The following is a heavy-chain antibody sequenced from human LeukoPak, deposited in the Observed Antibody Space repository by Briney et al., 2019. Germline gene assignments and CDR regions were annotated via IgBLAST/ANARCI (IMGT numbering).Heavy chain of an antibody. V-gene: IGHV4-30-4*01. D-gene: IGHD3-22*01. J-gene: IGHJ4*02. CDR2: IYYSGST. Sequence: PSETLSLTCTVSGGSISSGNFYWSWIRQPPGKGLEWIGYIYYSGSTYYNPSLKSRVTISVDTSKNQFSLKLSSVTAADTAVYYCARDGYYDSSGYYVLDYWGQGTLVTVSS. CDR3: ARDGYYDSSGYYVLDY. CDR1: GGSISSGNFY.